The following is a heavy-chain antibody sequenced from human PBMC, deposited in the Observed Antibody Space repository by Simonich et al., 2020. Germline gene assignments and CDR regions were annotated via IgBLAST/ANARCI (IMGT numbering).Heavy chain of an antibody. CDR3: ARDLRGSYYYYYYMDV. J-gene: IGHJ6*03. CDR1: GYTFTVYY. CDR2: INTNSGGT. V-gene: IGHV1-2*02. Sequence: QVQLVQSGAEVKKPGASVKVSCKASGYTFTVYYMNWVRQAPGQGLEWMGWINTNSGGTNNAQKCQGRVTMTRDTSISTAYMELSRLRSDDTAVYYCARDLRGSYYYYYYMDVWGKGTTVTVSS. D-gene: IGHD1-26*01.